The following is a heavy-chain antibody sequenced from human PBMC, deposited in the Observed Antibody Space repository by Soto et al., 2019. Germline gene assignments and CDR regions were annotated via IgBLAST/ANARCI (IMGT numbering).Heavy chain of an antibody. V-gene: IGHV3-23*01. J-gene: IGHJ4*02. CDR1: GFTYSNYA. CDR2: ISGSGRMT. CDR3: AREIEENGQVPILGDY. Sequence: PGGSLRLSCAASGFTYSNYAMTWVRQAPGKGLEWVSGISGSGRMTYYADSVKGHFTISRDNSKNTVYLQMNNLRAEDTAVYYCAREIEENGQVPILGDYWGQGSLVTVSS. D-gene: IGHD2-8*01.